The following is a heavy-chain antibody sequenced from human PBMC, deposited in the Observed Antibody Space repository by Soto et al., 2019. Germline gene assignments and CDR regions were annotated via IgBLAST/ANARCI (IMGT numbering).Heavy chain of an antibody. D-gene: IGHD4-17*01. CDR2: IKSKTDGGTT. J-gene: IGHJ4*02. Sequence: EVQLVESGGGLVKPGGSLRLSCAASGFTFSNAWMNWVRQAPGKGLEWVGRIKSKTDGGTTDYAAPVKGRFTISRDDSKNTLYLQMNSLKTEDTAVYYCAKDGGLYGDYGPFDYWGQGTLVTVSS. CDR1: GFTFSNAW. CDR3: AKDGGLYGDYGPFDY. V-gene: IGHV3-15*07.